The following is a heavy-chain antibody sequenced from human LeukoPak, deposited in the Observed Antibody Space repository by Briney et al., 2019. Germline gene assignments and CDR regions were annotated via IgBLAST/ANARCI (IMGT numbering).Heavy chain of an antibody. D-gene: IGHD3-22*01. J-gene: IGHJ3*02. CDR3: AKDHRYYYDSSGYYSTDAFDI. V-gene: IGHV3-30*02. Sequence: DSVKGRFTISRDNSKNTLYLQMNSLRAEDTAVYYCAKDHRYYYDSSGYYSTDAFDIWGQGTMVTVSS.